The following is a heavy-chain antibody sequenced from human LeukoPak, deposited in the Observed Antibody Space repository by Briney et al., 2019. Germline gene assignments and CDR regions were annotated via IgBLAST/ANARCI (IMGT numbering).Heavy chain of an antibody. CDR3: ARVRGPRLLWFGELYYDAFDI. CDR1: GYTFTNYG. CDR2: ISGYNGHT. Sequence: ASVKVSCKASGYTFTNYGISWVRQAPGQGLEWMGWISGYNGHTNYAQKLQGRVTMTTDTSTSTAYMELRSLRSDDTAVYYCARVRGPRLLWFGELYYDAFDIWGQGTMVTVSS. V-gene: IGHV1-18*01. J-gene: IGHJ3*02. D-gene: IGHD3-10*01.